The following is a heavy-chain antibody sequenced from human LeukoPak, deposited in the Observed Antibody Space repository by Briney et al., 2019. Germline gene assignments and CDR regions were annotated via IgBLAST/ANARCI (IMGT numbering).Heavy chain of an antibody. J-gene: IGHJ3*02. CDR1: GGSFSGYY. CDR3: AGIAVAASSPAFDI. Sequence: PSATLSLTCAVYGGSFSGYYWSWIRQPPGKGLEWIGEINHSGSTNYNPSLKSRVTISVDTSKNQFSLKLSSVTAADTAVYYCAGIAVAASSPAFDIWGQGTMVTVSS. CDR2: INHSGST. D-gene: IGHD6-19*01. V-gene: IGHV4-34*01.